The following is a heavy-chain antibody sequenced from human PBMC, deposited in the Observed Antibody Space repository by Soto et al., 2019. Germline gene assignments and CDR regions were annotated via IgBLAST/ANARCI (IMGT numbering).Heavy chain of an antibody. CDR1: GFNFNWAW. J-gene: IGHJ4*02. D-gene: IGHD6-19*01. Sequence: GGSLRLSCAASGFNFNWAWMNWVRQAPGKGLEWVGRIKSKINGETTDYAAPVKGRFTISRDDSKNTLYVQMISLRTEDTAIYYCTTVDLSSSGWNHYDYWGQGTLVTVSS. CDR2: IKSKINGETT. CDR3: TTVDLSSSGWNHYDY. V-gene: IGHV3-15*07.